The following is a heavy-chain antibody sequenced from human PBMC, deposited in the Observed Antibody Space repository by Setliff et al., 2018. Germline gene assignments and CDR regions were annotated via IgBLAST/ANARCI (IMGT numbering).Heavy chain of an antibody. J-gene: IGHJ4*02. CDR2: MNPNSGNT. V-gene: IGHV1-8*02. CDR3: ARRVGSVGIQLPDY. Sequence: GASVKVSCKASGYTFTSYGISWVRQAPGQRLEWMGWMNPNSGNTGYAQKFQGRVTMTRNTSISTAYMELSSLRSEDTAVYYCARRVGSVGIQLPDYWGQGTLVTVSS. CDR1: GYTFTSYG. D-gene: IGHD5-18*01.